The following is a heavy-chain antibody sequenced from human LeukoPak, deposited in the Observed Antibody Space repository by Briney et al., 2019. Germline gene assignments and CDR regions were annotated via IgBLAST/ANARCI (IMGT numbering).Heavy chain of an antibody. D-gene: IGHD4-17*01. V-gene: IGHV4-59*01. CDR2: IYYTGST. CDR3: ARLTVTTAIDY. CDR1: GGSIPSYY. J-gene: IGHJ4*02. Sequence: SETLSLTCTVSGGSIPSYYWSWIRQPPGKGLEWIAYIYYTGSTNYNPSLESRVTISVDTSKNQFSLRLSSVTAADTAVYYCARLTVTTAIDYWGQGTLVTVSS.